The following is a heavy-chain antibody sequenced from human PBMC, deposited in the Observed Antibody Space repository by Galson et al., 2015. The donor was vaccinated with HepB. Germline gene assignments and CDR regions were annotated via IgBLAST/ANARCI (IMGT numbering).Heavy chain of an antibody. CDR3: ARRFNYYYDITGAFDI. Sequence: SLRLSCAASGFTFSSYAMSWVRQAPGKGLEWMGRIDPSDSYTNYSPSFQGHVTISADKSISTAYLQWSSLKASDTAMYYCARRFNYYYDITGAFDIWGQGTMVTVSS. CDR2: IDPSDSYT. CDR1: GFTFSSYA. J-gene: IGHJ3*02. V-gene: IGHV5-10-1*01. D-gene: IGHD3-22*01.